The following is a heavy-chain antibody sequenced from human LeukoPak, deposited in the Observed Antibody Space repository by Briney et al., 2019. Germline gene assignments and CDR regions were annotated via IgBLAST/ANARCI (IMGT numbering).Heavy chain of an antibody. CDR2: IYHSGST. Sequence: SETLSLTCAVSGGSISSGGYSWSWIRQPPGKGLEWIGYIYHSGSTYYNPSLKSQVTISVDRSKNQFSLKLSSVTAADTAVYYCARVGYGDSSFDYWGQGTLVTVSS. CDR3: ARVGYGDSSFDY. V-gene: IGHV4-30-2*01. J-gene: IGHJ4*02. D-gene: IGHD4-17*01. CDR1: GGSISSGGYS.